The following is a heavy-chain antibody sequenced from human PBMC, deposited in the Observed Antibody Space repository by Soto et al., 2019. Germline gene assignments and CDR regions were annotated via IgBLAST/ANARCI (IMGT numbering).Heavy chain of an antibody. Sequence: ASVKVSCKASGGTFSSYAISWVRQAPGQGLEWMGGIIPIFGTANYAQKFQGRVTITADESTSTAYMELSSLRSEDTAVYYCARWKETGTHYYGMDVWGQGTTVTVSS. CDR3: ARWKETGTHYYGMDV. CDR1: GGTFSSYA. V-gene: IGHV1-69*13. J-gene: IGHJ6*02. D-gene: IGHD1-7*01. CDR2: IIPIFGTA.